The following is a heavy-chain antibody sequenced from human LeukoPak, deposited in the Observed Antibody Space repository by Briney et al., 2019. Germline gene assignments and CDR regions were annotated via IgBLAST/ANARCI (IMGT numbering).Heavy chain of an antibody. CDR3: ARECSGGSCYRFPSYDAFDI. CDR2: INPNSGGT. Sequence: GASVKVSCKASGYTFTGYYMHWVRQAPGQGLEWMGWINPNSGGTNYAQKFQGRVTMTRDTSISTAYMELSRLRSDDTAVYYCARECSGGSCYRFPSYDAFDIWGQGTMVTVSS. D-gene: IGHD2-15*01. CDR1: GYTFTGYY. V-gene: IGHV1-2*02. J-gene: IGHJ3*02.